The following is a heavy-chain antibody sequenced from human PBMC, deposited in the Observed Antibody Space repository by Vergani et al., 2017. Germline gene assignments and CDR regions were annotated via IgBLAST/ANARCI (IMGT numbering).Heavy chain of an antibody. CDR3: ARASGYDNTVDY. CDR1: GGSISSYY. V-gene: IGHV4-59*01. CDR2: IYYSGST. D-gene: IGHD5-12*01. Sequence: QVQLQESGPGLVKPSETLSLTCTVSGGSISSYYWSWIRQPPGKGLEWIGYIYYSGSTNYNPSLKSRVTISVDTSKNQFSLKLSSVTAADTAVYYCARASGYDNTVDYWGQGTLVTVSS. J-gene: IGHJ4*02.